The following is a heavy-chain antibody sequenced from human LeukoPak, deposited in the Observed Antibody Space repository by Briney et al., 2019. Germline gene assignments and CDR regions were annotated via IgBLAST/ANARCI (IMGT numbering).Heavy chain of an antibody. J-gene: IGHJ4*02. CDR2: ITGSGSTM. D-gene: IGHD3-3*01. CDR3: VSSRILDFDY. CDR1: GFIFSNYE. V-gene: IGHV3-48*03. Sequence: GGSLRLSCAASGFIFSNYEMNWVRQAPGKGPEWLSFITGSGSTMYYADSVRGRFTISRDNAKNSLYLQMNSLRAEDTAVYHCVSSRILDFDYWGQGTLVTVSS.